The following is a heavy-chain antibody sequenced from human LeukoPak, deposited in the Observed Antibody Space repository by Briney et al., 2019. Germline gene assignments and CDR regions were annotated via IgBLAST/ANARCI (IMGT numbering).Heavy chain of an antibody. Sequence: SETLSLTCTVSGGSISSYYWSWIRQPPGKGLEWIGYIYYSGSTNYNPSLKSRVTIPVDTSKNQFSLKLSSVTAADTAVYYCARLYSSIYYGMDVWGQGTTVTVSS. CDR3: ARLYSSIYYGMDV. CDR2: IYYSGST. D-gene: IGHD5-18*01. V-gene: IGHV4-59*01. J-gene: IGHJ6*02. CDR1: GGSISSYY.